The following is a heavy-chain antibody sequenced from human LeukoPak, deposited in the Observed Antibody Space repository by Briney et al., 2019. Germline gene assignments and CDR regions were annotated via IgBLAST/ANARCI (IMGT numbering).Heavy chain of an antibody. CDR3: ARAGRELLDAFDT. Sequence: GGSLRLSCAASGFTFSSYGTHWVRQAPGKGLEWVAVISYDGSNKYYADSVKGRFTISRDNSKNTLYLQMNSLRAEDTAVYYCARAGRELLDAFDTWGQGTMVTVSS. CDR1: GFTFSSYG. CDR2: ISYDGSNK. D-gene: IGHD1-26*01. V-gene: IGHV3-30*19. J-gene: IGHJ3*02.